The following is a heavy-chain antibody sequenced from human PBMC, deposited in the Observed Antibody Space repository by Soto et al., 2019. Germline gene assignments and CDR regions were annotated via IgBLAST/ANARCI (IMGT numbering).Heavy chain of an antibody. V-gene: IGHV4-4*02. CDR3: ARDGGYSGSYSSLFRHSGYWYFDL. CDR2: IYHSGST. Sequence: NPSETLSLTCAVSGGSISSSNWWSWVRQPPGKGLEWIGEIYHSGSTNYNPSLKSRVTISVDKSKNQFSLKLSSVTAADTAVYYCARDGGYSGSYSSLFRHSGYWYFDLWGRGTXVTVSS. J-gene: IGHJ2*01. D-gene: IGHD1-26*01. CDR1: GGSISSSNW.